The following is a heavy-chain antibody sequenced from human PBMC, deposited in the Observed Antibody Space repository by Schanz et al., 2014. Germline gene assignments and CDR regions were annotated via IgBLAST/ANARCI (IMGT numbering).Heavy chain of an antibody. Sequence: VQLVESGGGLVQPGGSLRLSCAASGFTFSDYYMSWIRQAPGKGLEWVSDISSGSSYANYADSVKGRFTISRDNSKNTLYLQMNSLRADDTAVYFCARAHGNNWYGKGLDYWGQGTQVTVSS. CDR2: ISSGSSYA. D-gene: IGHD1-1*01. V-gene: IGHV3-11*06. CDR1: GFTFSDYY. CDR3: ARAHGNNWYGKGLDY. J-gene: IGHJ4*02.